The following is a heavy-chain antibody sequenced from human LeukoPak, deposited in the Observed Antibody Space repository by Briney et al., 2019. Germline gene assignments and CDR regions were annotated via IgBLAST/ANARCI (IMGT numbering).Heavy chain of an antibody. J-gene: IGHJ4*02. CDR1: GFTFSSYW. CDR2: IKQDGSEK. D-gene: IGHD6-13*01. CDR3: ARVMAAGGPDY. Sequence: GGSLRLTCAASGFTFSSYWMSWVRQAPGKGLEWVANIKQDGSEKYYVDSVKGRFTISRDNAKNTLYLQMNSLRAEDTAVYYCARVMAAGGPDYWGQGTLVTVSS. V-gene: IGHV3-7*03.